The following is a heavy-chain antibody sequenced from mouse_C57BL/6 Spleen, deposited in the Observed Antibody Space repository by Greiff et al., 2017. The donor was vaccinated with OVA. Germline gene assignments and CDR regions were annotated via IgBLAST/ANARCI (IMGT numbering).Heavy chain of an antibody. CDR1: GYTFTSYW. CDR2: INPSNGGT. Sequence: VQLQQPGTELVKPGASVKLSCKASGYTFTSYWMHWVKQRPGQGLEWIGNINPSNGGTNYNEKFKSKATLTVDKSSSTAYMQLSSLTSEDSAVYYCASTSLYYGPWFAYWGQGTLVTVSA. D-gene: IGHD2-1*01. J-gene: IGHJ3*01. V-gene: IGHV1-53*01. CDR3: ASTSLYYGPWFAY.